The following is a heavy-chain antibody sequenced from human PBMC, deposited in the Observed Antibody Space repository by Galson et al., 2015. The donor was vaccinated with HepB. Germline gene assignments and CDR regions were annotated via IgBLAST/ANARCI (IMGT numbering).Heavy chain of an antibody. J-gene: IGHJ4*02. CDR1: GFTFSTYG. V-gene: IGHV3-30*18. CDR3: AKTSIWEYSTSLAGAY. D-gene: IGHD6-6*01. CDR2: ISYDGINK. Sequence: SLRLSCAASGFTFSTYGMHWVRQAPGKGLEWVAVISYDGINKYYADSVKGRFTISRDNSKNTLYLQMNSLRAEDTAVYYCAKTSIWEYSTSLAGAYWGQGTLVTVSS.